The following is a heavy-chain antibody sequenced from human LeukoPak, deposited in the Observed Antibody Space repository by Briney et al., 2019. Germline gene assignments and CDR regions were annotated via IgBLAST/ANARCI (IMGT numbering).Heavy chain of an antibody. D-gene: IGHD2-2*01. Sequence: GGSLRLSCAASGFTFSSYAMHWGRQAPGKGLEWVAVISYDGSNKYYADSVKGRFTISRDNSKNTLYLQMNSLRAEDTAVYYCARQYQLLYFDYWGQGTLVTVSS. CDR3: ARQYQLLYFDY. V-gene: IGHV3-30*01. CDR1: GFTFSSYA. CDR2: ISYDGSNK. J-gene: IGHJ4*02.